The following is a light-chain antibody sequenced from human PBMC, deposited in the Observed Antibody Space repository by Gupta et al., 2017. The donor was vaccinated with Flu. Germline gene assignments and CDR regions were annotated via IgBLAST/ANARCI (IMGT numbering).Light chain of an antibody. CDR3: QKDDSVPRT. J-gene: IGKJ1*01. Sequence: PSSLSASVGDRVTITCRASQGIFNYLAWYQQKPGKVPKLLIYAASTLPSGVPSRFSGSGSGTDFTLTISSLQPEDVATYYCQKDDSVPRTFGQGTKVDI. V-gene: IGKV1-27*01. CDR2: AAS. CDR1: QGIFNY.